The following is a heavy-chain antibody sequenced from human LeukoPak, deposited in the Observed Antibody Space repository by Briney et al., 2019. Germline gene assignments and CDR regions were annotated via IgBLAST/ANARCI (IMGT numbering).Heavy chain of an antibody. CDR3: ARDMYYNPVRFDI. J-gene: IGHJ3*02. CDR1: GGSISSGSYY. Sequence: SETLSLTCTVSGGSISSGSYYWSWIRQPAGNGLEWIGRISTSGTSNYNPSLNSRVTISLDTSKNQFSLRLSSVTAADTAVYYCARDMYYNPVRFDIWGQGTMVTVSS. D-gene: IGHD3-10*01. CDR2: ISTSGTS. V-gene: IGHV4-61*02.